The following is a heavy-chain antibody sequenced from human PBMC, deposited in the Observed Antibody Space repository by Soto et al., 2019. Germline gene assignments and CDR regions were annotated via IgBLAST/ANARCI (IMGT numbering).Heavy chain of an antibody. V-gene: IGHV4-59*08. CDR2: VYYTGTT. CDR1: GGSISSYF. CDR3: ASIAAPGTTHFDF. J-gene: IGHJ4*02. D-gene: IGHD6-13*01. Sequence: SETLSLTCTVSGGSISSYFYIWVRQPPGKGLEWIGSVYYTGTTDYNPSLKSRVTISVDTSKTQFSLNLSSVTAADTAIFYCASIAAPGTTHFDFWGQGTLVTVSS.